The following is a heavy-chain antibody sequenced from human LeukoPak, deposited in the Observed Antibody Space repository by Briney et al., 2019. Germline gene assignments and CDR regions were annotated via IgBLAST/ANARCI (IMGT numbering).Heavy chain of an antibody. CDR2: ISSSGSTI. V-gene: IGHV3-11*04. D-gene: IGHD2-15*01. Sequence: GGSLRLSCAASGFTFSDYYMSWIRQAPGKGLEWVSYISSSGSTIYYADSVKGRFTISRDNAKNSLYLQMNSLRAEDTAVYYCARDRRYCSGGSCYEKYYYYYYMDVWGKGTTVTVSS. J-gene: IGHJ6*03. CDR3: ARDRRYCSGGSCYEKYYYYYYMDV. CDR1: GFTFSDYY.